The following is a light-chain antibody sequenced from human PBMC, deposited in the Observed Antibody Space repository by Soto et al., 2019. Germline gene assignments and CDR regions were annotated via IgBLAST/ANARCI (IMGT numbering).Light chain of an antibody. CDR2: KAS. Sequence: DIQMTQSPSTLSASVGDKVTITCRASQSISSRLAWFQQKPGKAPKLLIYKASAFESGVPSRFSGSGSGTEFTLTITSLQPDDFATYYCQQYNTSPYTFGQGTKLEIK. V-gene: IGKV1-5*03. J-gene: IGKJ2*01. CDR3: QQYNTSPYT. CDR1: QSISSR.